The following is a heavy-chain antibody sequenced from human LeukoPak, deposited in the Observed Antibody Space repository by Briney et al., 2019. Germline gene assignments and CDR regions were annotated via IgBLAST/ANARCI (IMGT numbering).Heavy chain of an antibody. CDR3: ARRADRVSGYDGYYYYAMDV. J-gene: IGHJ6*02. CDR2: IYYSGST. CDR1: GGSISSSSYY. D-gene: IGHD5-12*01. Sequence: PSETLSLTCTVSGGSISSSSYYWGWIRQPPGKGLEWIGSIYYSGSTYYNPSLKSRVTISVDTSKNQFSLKLSSVTAADTAVYYCARRADRVSGYDGYYYYAMDVWGQGTTVTVSS. V-gene: IGHV4-39*01.